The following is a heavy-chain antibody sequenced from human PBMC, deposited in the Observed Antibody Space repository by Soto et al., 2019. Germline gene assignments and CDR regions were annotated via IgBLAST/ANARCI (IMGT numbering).Heavy chain of an antibody. CDR1: GFTFSSHV. J-gene: IGHJ6*02. D-gene: IGHD2-15*01. CDR2: IGGSDGA. CDR3: AKGWMDG. V-gene: IGHV3-23*01. Sequence: ELQLLESGGGLVQPGGSLRLSCVASGFTFSSHVMNWVRQAPGKGLEWVSGIGGSDGAYYVDSAKGRFTISRDNSRNTVHLQMNSMRAEDTAIYYCAKGWMDGWGQGTTVTVSS.